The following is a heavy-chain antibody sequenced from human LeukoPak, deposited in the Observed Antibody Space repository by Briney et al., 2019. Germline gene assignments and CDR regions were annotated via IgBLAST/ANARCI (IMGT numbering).Heavy chain of an antibody. D-gene: IGHD1-26*01. J-gene: IGHJ5*02. CDR1: SYTFTSYG. Sequence: GASVKVSCKASSYTFTSYGISWVRQAPGQGLEWMGWISGYNDNTKYYAQKLQGRVTMTTDTSTSTAYMELRSLRSDDTAVYYCARDTKRSRARWENLGFDPWGQGTLVTVSS. V-gene: IGHV1-18*01. CDR3: ARDTKRSRARWENLGFDP. CDR2: ISGYNDNT.